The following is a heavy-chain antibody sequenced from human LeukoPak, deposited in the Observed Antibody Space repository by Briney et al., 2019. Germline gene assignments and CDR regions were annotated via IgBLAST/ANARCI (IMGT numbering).Heavy chain of an antibody. CDR2: IKQDGSEK. CDR1: VFTFNSYW. V-gene: IGHV3-7*03. CDR3: ARVRHYYFDY. Sequence: TGGSLRLSCAASVFTFNSYWMSWVRQAPWKGLEWVANIKQDGSEKYYVDSVKGRFTISRDNAKDSLYLQMNSLRAEDTAVYYCARVRHYYFDYWGQGTLVTVSS. J-gene: IGHJ4*02.